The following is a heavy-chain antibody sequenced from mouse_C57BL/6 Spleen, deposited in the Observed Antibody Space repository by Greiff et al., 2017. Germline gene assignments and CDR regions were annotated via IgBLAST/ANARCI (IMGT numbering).Heavy chain of an antibody. J-gene: IGHJ1*03. CDR1: GYTFTDYN. Sequence: EVKLMESGPELVKPGASVKIPCKASGYTFTDYNMDWVKQSHGKSLEWIGDINPNNGGTIYNQKFKGKATLTVDKSSSTAYMELRSLTSEDTAVYYCARYYGSYFDVWGTGTTVTVSS. D-gene: IGHD1-1*01. CDR2: INPNNGGT. CDR3: ARYYGSYFDV. V-gene: IGHV1-18*01.